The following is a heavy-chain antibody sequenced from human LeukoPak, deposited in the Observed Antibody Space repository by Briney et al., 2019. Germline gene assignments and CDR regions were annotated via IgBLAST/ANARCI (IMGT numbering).Heavy chain of an antibody. CDR3: AKDPGYCSSTSCLSNYYYYGMDV. Sequence: PGGSLRLSCAASGFTFSSYAMSWVRQAPGKGLEWVSAIIGSGGNTYYADSMKGRFTIARDTSKNTLYIQMNSLRGEDKAVYYCAKDPGYCSSTSCLSNYYYYGMDVWGQGTTVTVSS. V-gene: IGHV3-23*01. CDR1: GFTFSSYA. D-gene: IGHD2-2*01. CDR2: IIGSGGNT. J-gene: IGHJ6*02.